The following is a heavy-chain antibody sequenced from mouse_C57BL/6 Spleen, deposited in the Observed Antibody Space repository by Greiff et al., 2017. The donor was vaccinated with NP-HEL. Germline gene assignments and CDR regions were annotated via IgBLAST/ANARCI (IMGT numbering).Heavy chain of an antibody. D-gene: IGHD2-5*01. CDR1: GYTFTSYW. CDR3: ARGEISNSHWYFDV. Sequence: QVQLKQPGAELVRPGTSVKLSCKASGYTFTSYWMHWVKQRPGQGLEWIGAIDPSDSYTNYNQKFKGKATLTVDTSSSTAYMQLSSLTSEDSAVYYCARGEISNSHWYFDVWGTGTTVTVSS. J-gene: IGHJ1*03. CDR2: IDPSDSYT. V-gene: IGHV1-59*01.